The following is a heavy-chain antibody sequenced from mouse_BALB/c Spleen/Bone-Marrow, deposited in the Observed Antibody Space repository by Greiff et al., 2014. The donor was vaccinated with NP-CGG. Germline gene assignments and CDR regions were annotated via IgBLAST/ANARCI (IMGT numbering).Heavy chain of an antibody. CDR1: GYTFKNHY. J-gene: IGHJ2*01. CDR2: INPYNDYT. D-gene: IGHD1-3*01. V-gene: IGHV1S45*01. Sequence: VHVKQSGAELVRPGASVKISCKAFGYTFKNHYINWVKQRPGQGLDWIGYINPYNDYTNYNQKFKGKATLTVDKSSSTAYMELSSLTSEDSAVDDCARLKRSGVRDAMDYWGQGTTLTVSS. CDR3: ARLKRSGVRDAMDY.